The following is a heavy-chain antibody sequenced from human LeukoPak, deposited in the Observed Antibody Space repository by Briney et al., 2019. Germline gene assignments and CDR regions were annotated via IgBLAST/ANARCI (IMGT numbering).Heavy chain of an antibody. CDR1: GFTFSDHY. CDR3: ARVAAHYGSSGYSLNAFDI. CDR2: IRNKGKSYTT. D-gene: IGHD3-22*01. J-gene: IGHJ3*02. V-gene: IGHV3-72*01. Sequence: GGSLRLSCAASGFTFSDHYMDWVRQAPGKGLEWVGRIRNKGKSYTTEYAASVRGRFTISRDDSKNSLYLHINSPKTEDTALYYLARVAAHYGSSGYSLNAFDIWGQGTMVTVS.